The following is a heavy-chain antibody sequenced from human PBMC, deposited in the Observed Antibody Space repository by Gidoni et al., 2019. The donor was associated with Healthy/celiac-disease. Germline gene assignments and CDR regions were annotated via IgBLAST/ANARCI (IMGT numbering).Heavy chain of an antibody. CDR2: IYYSGST. V-gene: IGHV4-31*03. CDR3: ARELQELERRIDY. D-gene: IGHD1-1*01. Sequence: QVQLQVSGPGLVKPSHNLSTTCTVAGGSISSGGYYWSWIRQHPGKGLEWIGYIYYSGSTYYNPSLKSRVTISVDTSKNQFSLKLSSVTAADTAVYYCARELQELERRIDYWCQGTLVTVSS. J-gene: IGHJ4*02. CDR1: GGSISSGGYY.